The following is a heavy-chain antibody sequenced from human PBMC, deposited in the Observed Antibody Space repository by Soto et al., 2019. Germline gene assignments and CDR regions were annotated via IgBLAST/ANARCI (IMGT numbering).Heavy chain of an antibody. CDR3: ARSGTYSPYFDY. D-gene: IGHD3-10*01. CDR1: GYTLSELS. Sequence: ASVKVSCKVIGYTLSELSLHWVRQAPGKGLEWMGGFDRENGETIYAQKFQGRVTTTEDTSTETAYMELSSLRSEDTAVYYCARSGTYSPYFDYWGQGTLVTVSS. J-gene: IGHJ4*02. V-gene: IGHV1-24*01. CDR2: FDRENGET.